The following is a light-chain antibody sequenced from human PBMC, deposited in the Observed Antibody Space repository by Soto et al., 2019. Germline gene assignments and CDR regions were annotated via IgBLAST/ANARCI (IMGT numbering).Light chain of an antibody. CDR2: EAS. V-gene: IGLV2-18*02. CDR1: STDFVSYNR. J-gene: IGLJ1*01. Sequence: QSVLTQPPSVSGSPGQSVTISCTGTSTDFVSYNRVSWYQQPPGTAPKLIIYEASNRPSGVPDRFSGSKSGNTASLTISGLQAEDEADYYCSSLTTSFTYVFGTGTKVTV. CDR3: SSLTTSFTYV.